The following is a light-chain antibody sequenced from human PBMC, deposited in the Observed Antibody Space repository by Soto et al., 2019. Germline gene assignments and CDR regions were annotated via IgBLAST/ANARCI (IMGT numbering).Light chain of an antibody. Sequence: IQMTQSPSAMSASVGDRVTLTCRASQGIKNDLGWYQQKPGKAPKLLIYAASSLQSGVPSRFSGSGSGTDFTLTISSLQPEDVASYYCQKYDSAPTFGPGTKVDTK. CDR2: AAS. J-gene: IGKJ1*01. CDR3: QKYDSAPT. CDR1: QGIKND. V-gene: IGKV1-6*01.